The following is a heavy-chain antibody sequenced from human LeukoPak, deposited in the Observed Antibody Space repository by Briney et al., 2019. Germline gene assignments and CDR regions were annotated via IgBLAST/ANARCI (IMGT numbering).Heavy chain of an antibody. CDR1: GGSISSGHYY. V-gene: IGHV4-39*07. CDR3: AGEKYYYDSIGYYNAALRGDAFDI. CDR2: INHSGST. D-gene: IGHD3-22*01. J-gene: IGHJ3*02. Sequence: PSETLSLTCTVSGGSISSGHYYWSWIRQPPGKGLEWIGEINHSGSTNYNPSLKSRVTISLDTSKNQFSLKLSSVTAADTAVYYCAGEKYYYDSIGYYNAALRGDAFDIWGQGTMVTVSS.